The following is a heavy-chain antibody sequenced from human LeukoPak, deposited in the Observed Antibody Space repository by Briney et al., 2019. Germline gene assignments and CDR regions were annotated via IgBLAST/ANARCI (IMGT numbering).Heavy chain of an antibody. D-gene: IGHD5-12*01. V-gene: IGHV1-69*05. CDR2: IIPIFGTA. Sequence: SVKVSCKASGGTFSSYAISWVRQAPGQGLEWMGGIIPIFGTANYAQKFQGRVTITTDESTSTAYMELSSLRSEDTAVYYCARGGYGRYNWFDPWGQGTLVTVSS. J-gene: IGHJ5*02. CDR1: GGTFSSYA. CDR3: ARGGYGRYNWFDP.